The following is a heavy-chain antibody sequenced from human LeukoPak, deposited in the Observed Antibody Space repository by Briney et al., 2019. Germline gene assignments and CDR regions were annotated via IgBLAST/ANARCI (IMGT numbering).Heavy chain of an antibody. D-gene: IGHD1-26*01. J-gene: IGHJ6*03. Sequence: ASVKVSCKASGYIFTAYYMHWARQAPGQGLEWMGWINPNSGGTNYAQKFQGRVTMTRDTSISTAYMELSRLRSDDTAVYYCARDAGSSSDYMDVWGKGTTVTVSS. CDR1: GYIFTAYY. CDR2: INPNSGGT. CDR3: ARDAGSSSDYMDV. V-gene: IGHV1-2*02.